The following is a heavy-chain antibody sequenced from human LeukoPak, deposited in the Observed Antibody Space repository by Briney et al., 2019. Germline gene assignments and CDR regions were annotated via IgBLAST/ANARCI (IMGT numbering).Heavy chain of an antibody. CDR3: ASQDILTGYSNYYYYGMDV. Sequence: SETLSLTCTVSGDSISSSSYYWGWIRQPPGKGLEWIGSIYYSGSTYYNPSLKSRVTISVDTSKNQFSLKLSSVTAADTAVYYCASQDILTGYSNYYYYGMDVWGQGTTVTVSS. J-gene: IGHJ6*02. D-gene: IGHD3-9*01. CDR1: GDSISSSSYY. CDR2: IYYSGST. V-gene: IGHV4-39*01.